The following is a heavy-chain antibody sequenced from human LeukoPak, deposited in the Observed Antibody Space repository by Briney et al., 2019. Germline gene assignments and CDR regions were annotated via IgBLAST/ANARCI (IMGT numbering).Heavy chain of an antibody. J-gene: IGHJ6*02. CDR3: AKSPPSTTFCVGYYYYGMDV. Sequence: GGSLRLSCAASGFTFSSYAMSWVRQAPGKGLEWVSAISGSGGSTYYADSVKGRFTISRDNSKNTLYLQMNSLRAEDTAVYYCAKSPPSTTFCVGYYYYGMDVWGQGTTVTVSS. CDR1: GFTFSSYA. CDR2: ISGSGGST. V-gene: IGHV3-23*01. D-gene: IGHD3-3*01.